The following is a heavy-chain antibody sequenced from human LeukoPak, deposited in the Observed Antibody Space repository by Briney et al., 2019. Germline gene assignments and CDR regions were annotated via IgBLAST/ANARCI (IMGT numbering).Heavy chain of an antibody. V-gene: IGHV1-46*01. CDR3: ARGWGYYDAFDI. CDR2: INPSGGST. CDR1: GYTFTSYY. Sequence: ASVKVSCKASGYTFTSYYMHWVRQAPGQGLEWMGIINPSGGSTSYAQKFQGRVTITADKSTTTAYMELSSLRSEDTAVYYCARGWGYYDAFDIWGQGTMVTVSS. D-gene: IGHD3-10*01. J-gene: IGHJ3*02.